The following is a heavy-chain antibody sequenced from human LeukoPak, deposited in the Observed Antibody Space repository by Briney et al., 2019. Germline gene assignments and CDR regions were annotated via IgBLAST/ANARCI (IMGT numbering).Heavy chain of an antibody. CDR3: ARDRFYDNSGFHRLDF. J-gene: IGHJ4*02. Sequence: SETLSLTCNVSGGPISDYYWSWIRQPPGKGLEWIGYIYFRGTTNYSPSFQSRVSISVDTSKNQFSLRLTSVTAADTAVYYCARDRFYDNSGFHRLDFWGQGLLVTVSS. CDR2: IYFRGTT. D-gene: IGHD3-22*01. V-gene: IGHV4-59*01. CDR1: GGPISDYY.